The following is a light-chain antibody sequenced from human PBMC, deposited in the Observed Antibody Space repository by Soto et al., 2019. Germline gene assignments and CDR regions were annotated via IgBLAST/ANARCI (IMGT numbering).Light chain of an antibody. Sequence: ENMLSQSPGTLSLSTGERPTLSCRASQSVSSSYLAWYQQKPGQAPRLLIYGASIRATGIPARFSGSGSGTEFTLTISSLEPEDFAVYYCQQRSNWPPIPFGQGTRPAI. CDR2: GAS. V-gene: IGKV3D-20*02. CDR1: QSVSSSY. J-gene: IGKJ5*01. CDR3: QQRSNWPPIP.